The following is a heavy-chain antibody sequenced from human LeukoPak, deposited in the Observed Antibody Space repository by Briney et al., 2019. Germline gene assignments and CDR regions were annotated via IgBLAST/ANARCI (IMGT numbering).Heavy chain of an antibody. Sequence: GGPLRLSCTASGFTFSNHWMQWVRQVPGKGLVWVSRINGDGSSPSYADSVKGRFTISRDNSKNTLYLQMNNLSAEDTAVYYCARETSGSFPYWGQGTLVTVSS. D-gene: IGHD2-15*01. CDR1: GFTFSNHW. V-gene: IGHV3-74*01. CDR3: ARETSGSFPY. CDR2: INGDGSSP. J-gene: IGHJ4*02.